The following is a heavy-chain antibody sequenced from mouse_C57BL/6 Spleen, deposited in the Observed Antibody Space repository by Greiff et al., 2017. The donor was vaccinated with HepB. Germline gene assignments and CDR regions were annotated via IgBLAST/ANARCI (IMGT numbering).Heavy chain of an antibody. Sequence: EVQLQQSGAELVKPGASVKLSCTASGFNIKDYYMHWVKQRTEQGLEWIGRIDPEDGETKNAPKFQGKATITADTSSNTAYLQLSSLTSEDTAVYYCARESVMITTGAMDYWGQGTSVTVSS. CDR2: IDPEDGET. D-gene: IGHD2-4*01. CDR3: ARESVMITTGAMDY. CDR1: GFNIKDYY. J-gene: IGHJ4*01. V-gene: IGHV14-2*01.